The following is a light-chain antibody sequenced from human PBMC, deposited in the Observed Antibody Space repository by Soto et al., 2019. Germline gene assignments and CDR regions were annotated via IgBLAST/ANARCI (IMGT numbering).Light chain of an antibody. Sequence: EIVMTQSPATLSVSPGERATLSCRASQSVSSNLAWYQQKPGQAPRLLIYGASTRATGIPARFSGSGSGTEFTLTISSLQSEDFAVYYCQQYNNWPPSTLGQGTKV. V-gene: IGKV3-15*01. CDR1: QSVSSN. J-gene: IGKJ1*01. CDR3: QQYNNWPPST. CDR2: GAS.